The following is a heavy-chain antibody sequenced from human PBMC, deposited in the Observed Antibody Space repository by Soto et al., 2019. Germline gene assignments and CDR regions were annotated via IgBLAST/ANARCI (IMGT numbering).Heavy chain of an antibody. Sequence: EVQLVETGGGLIQPGGSLRLSCAASGFTVSGNYMSWVRQAPGKGLEWVSVIYNGGGTYYADSVKGRFTISRDNSKNTLYLQMHSLRDEDTAVYYCASTRGSSYDYWGQGTLVTVSS. J-gene: IGHJ4*02. D-gene: IGHD6-6*01. CDR2: IYNGGGT. CDR1: GFTVSGNY. V-gene: IGHV3-53*02. CDR3: ASTRGSSYDY.